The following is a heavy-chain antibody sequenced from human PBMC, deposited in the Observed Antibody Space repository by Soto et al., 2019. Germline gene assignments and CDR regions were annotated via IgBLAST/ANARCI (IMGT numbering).Heavy chain of an antibody. CDR2: ISYDGSDK. J-gene: IGHJ6*02. CDR3: ARRAWDSYYAIDV. D-gene: IGHD3-22*01. Sequence: VQLVESGGGEGQPGRSLRLSCAASGFKYTDFALHWVRQAPGKGLEWVAIISYDGSDKYYADSVKGRFVISRDNPKNTLYLEMNSLRPEDTAVYFCARRAWDSYYAIDVWGQGTTVTVFS. V-gene: IGHV3-30*09. CDR1: GFKYTDFA.